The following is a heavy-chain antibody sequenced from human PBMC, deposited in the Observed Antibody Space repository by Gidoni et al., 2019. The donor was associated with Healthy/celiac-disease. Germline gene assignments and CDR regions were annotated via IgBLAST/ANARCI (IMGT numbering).Heavy chain of an antibody. D-gene: IGHD3-22*01. V-gene: IGHV1-69-2*01. J-gene: IGHJ5*02. CDR2: VDPEDGET. CDR3: ATALRNYYDSSGYYYTLNWFDP. Sequence: QQAPGKGLEWMGLVDPEDGETIYAEKFQGGVTITADTSTDTAYMELSSLRSEDTAVYYCATALRNYYDSSGYYYTLNWFDPWGQGTLVTVSS.